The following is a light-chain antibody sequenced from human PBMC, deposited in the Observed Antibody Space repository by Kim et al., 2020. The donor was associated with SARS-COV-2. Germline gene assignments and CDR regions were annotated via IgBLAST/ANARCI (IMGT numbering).Light chain of an antibody. CDR3: QQRSNWPKT. Sequence: LYPGDRATPSCRASQSVTYYLAWYQQRPGQAPRLLIYDASNRATGVPSRFSGSGSGTDFTLTISSLEPEDFAVYYCQQRSNWPKTFGQGTKVDIK. CDR2: DAS. CDR1: QSVTYY. J-gene: IGKJ1*01. V-gene: IGKV3-11*01.